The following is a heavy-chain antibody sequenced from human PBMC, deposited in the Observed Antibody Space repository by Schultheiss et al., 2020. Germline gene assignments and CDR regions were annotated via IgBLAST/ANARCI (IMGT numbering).Heavy chain of an antibody. CDR1: GGSFSGYY. V-gene: IGHV4-34*01. CDR3: ARCQSHHYYFDY. CDR2: IYYSGST. J-gene: IGHJ4*02. D-gene: IGHD5/OR15-5a*01. Sequence: SATLSLTCAVYGGSFSGYYWGWIRQPPGKGLEWIGSIYYSGSTNYNPSLKSRVTISVDTSKNQFSLKLSSVTAADTAVYYCARCQSHHYYFDYWGQGTLGTVSS.